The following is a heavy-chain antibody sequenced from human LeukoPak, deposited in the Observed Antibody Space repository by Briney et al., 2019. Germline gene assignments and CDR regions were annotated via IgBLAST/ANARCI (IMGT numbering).Heavy chain of an antibody. CDR2: ISGSGGST. D-gene: IGHD6-19*01. CDR3: ARYITVADY. CDR1: GFTFSSYW. V-gene: IGHV3-23*01. Sequence: GGSLRLSCAASGFTFSSYWMTWVRQAPGKGLEWVSDISGSGGSTHYADSVKGRFTISRDNSKNTLYLQMNSLRAEDTAVYYCARYITVADYWGQGTLVTVSS. J-gene: IGHJ4*02.